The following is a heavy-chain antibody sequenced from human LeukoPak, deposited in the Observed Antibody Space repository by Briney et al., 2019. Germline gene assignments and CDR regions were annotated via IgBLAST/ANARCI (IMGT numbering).Heavy chain of an antibody. CDR3: AKGPMGRGFDY. Sequence: GGSLRLSCAASGFTFSSYGMSWVRQAPGKGLEWVSAISGSGGGTYYADSVKGRFTISRDNSKNTLYLQMNSLRAEDTAIYYCAKGPMGRGFDYWGQGTLVTVSS. V-gene: IGHV3-23*01. CDR1: GFTFSSYG. CDR2: ISGSGGGT. J-gene: IGHJ4*02. D-gene: IGHD3-10*01.